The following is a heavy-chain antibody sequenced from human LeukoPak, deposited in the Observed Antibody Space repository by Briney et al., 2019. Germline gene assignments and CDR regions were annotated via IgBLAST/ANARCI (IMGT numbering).Heavy chain of an antibody. CDR3: ARLSYYYYGMDV. CDR1: GGSISSYY. Sequence: SETLSLTCTLSGGSISSYYWSWIRQPPGKGLEWIGYIYYSGSTNYNPSLKSRVTISVDTSKNQFSLKLSSVTAADTAVYYCARLSYYYYGMDVWGQGTTVTVSS. J-gene: IGHJ6*02. CDR2: IYYSGST. V-gene: IGHV4-59*08.